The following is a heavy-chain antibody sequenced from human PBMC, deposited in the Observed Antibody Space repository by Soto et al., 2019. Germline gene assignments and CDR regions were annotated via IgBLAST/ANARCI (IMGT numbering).Heavy chain of an antibody. Sequence: GGSLRLSCAASGFTFSSYAMSWVRQAPGKGLEWVSAISGSGGSTYYADSVKGRFTISRDNSKNTLYLQMNSLRAEDTAVYYCAKDFYYGSGSYLSFYYYYMDVWGKGTTVTAP. V-gene: IGHV3-23*01. CDR2: ISGSGGST. J-gene: IGHJ6*03. CDR1: GFTFSSYA. CDR3: AKDFYYGSGSYLSFYYYYMDV. D-gene: IGHD3-10*01.